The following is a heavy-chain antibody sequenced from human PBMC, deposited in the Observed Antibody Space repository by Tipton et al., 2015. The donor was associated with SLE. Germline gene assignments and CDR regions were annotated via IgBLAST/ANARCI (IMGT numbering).Heavy chain of an antibody. Sequence: SLRLSCTASGFTFSSYEMNWVRQAPGKGLEWVSYISSSGSTIYYADSVKGRFTISRDNAKNSLYLQMNSLRAEDTAVYYCARLGALNAFDIWGQGTMVTVSS. V-gene: IGHV3-48*03. J-gene: IGHJ3*02. CDR2: ISSSGSTI. D-gene: IGHD3-16*01. CDR3: ARLGALNAFDI. CDR1: GFTFSSYE.